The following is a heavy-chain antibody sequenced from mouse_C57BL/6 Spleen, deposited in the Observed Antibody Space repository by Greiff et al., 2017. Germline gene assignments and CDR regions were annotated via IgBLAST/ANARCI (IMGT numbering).Heavy chain of an antibody. CDR2: IYPGDGDT. J-gene: IGHJ2*01. CDR3: ARGNYASSFDY. D-gene: IGHD1-1*01. V-gene: IGHV1-82*01. Sequence: QVQLQQSGPELVKPGASVKISCKASGYAFSSSWMNWVKQRPGKGLEWIGRIYPGDGDTNYNGKFKGKATLTADKSSSTAYMQLSSLTSEDSAVYFCARGNYASSFDYWGQGTTLTVSS. CDR1: GYAFSSSW.